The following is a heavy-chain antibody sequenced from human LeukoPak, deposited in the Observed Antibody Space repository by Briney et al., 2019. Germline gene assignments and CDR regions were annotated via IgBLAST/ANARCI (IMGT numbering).Heavy chain of an antibody. CDR1: GFTFSSYS. Sequence: GGSLRLSCAASGFTFSSYSMNWVRQAPGKGLEWVSSISSSSSYIYYADSVKGRFTISRDNAKNSLYLQMNSLRAEDTALYYCAKGVVGATGKYYFDYWGQGTLVTVSS. CDR3: AKGVVGATGKYYFDY. CDR2: ISSSSSYI. J-gene: IGHJ4*02. D-gene: IGHD1-26*01. V-gene: IGHV3-21*04.